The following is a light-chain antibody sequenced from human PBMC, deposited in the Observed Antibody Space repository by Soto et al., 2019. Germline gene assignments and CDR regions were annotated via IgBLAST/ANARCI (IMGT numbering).Light chain of an antibody. CDR2: DAS. J-gene: IGKJ2*01. Sequence: DIQMTQSPSPLSASVGDRVTITCQASQDIANYLNWYQQKPGKAPKVLIYDASTLETGVPPRFSGSVSGTDFTLTISSLQPEDIATYYCQQYDNFPYTFGQGTKLEIK. V-gene: IGKV1-33*01. CDR3: QQYDNFPYT. CDR1: QDIANY.